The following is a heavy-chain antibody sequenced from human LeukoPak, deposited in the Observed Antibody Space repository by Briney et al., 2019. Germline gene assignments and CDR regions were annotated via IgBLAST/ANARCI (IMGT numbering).Heavy chain of an antibody. CDR3: ARFLRLRFDFSNWFDP. D-gene: IGHD5-12*01. CDR1: GGSFSGYY. Sequence: PSETLSLTCAVYGGSFSGYYWSWIRQPPGKGLEWIGEINHSGSTNYNPSLKSRVTISVDPSKNQFSLKLSSVTAADTAVYYCARFLRLRFDFSNWFDPWGQGTLVTVSS. V-gene: IGHV4-34*01. J-gene: IGHJ5*02. CDR2: INHSGST.